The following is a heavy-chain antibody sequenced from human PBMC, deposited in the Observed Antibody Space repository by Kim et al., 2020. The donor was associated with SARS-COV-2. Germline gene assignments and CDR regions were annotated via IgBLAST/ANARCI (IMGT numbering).Heavy chain of an antibody. CDR3: ARDRGYSYGWGGYYYYGMDV. V-gene: IGHV3-11*01. CDR1: GFTFSDYY. Sequence: GGSLRLSCAASGFTFSDYYMSWIRQAPGKGLEWVSYISSSGSTIYYADSVKGRFTISRDNAKNSLYLQMNSLRAEDTPVYYCARDRGYSYGWGGYYYYGMDVWGQGTTVTVSS. CDR2: ISSSGSTI. J-gene: IGHJ6*02. D-gene: IGHD5-18*01.